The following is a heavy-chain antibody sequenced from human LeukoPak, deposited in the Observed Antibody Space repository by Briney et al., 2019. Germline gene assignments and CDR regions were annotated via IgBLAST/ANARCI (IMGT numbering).Heavy chain of an antibody. CDR3: ARDPYNGYYGDDYYYYMDV. V-gene: IGHV3-21*01. J-gene: IGHJ6*03. D-gene: IGHD4-17*01. Sequence: GGSLRLTCAASGFTFNNYNMNWVRQTPGKGLEWVSSITRDSIYTFYADSVRGRFTVSRDNAKNLLSLQMNSLRAEDTAVYYCARDPYNGYYGDDYYYYMDVWGKGTTVTISS. CDR2: ITRDSIYT. CDR1: GFTFNNYN.